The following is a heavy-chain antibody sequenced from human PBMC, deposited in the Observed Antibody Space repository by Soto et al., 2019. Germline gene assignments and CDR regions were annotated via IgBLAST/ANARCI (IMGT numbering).Heavy chain of an antibody. V-gene: IGHV1-18*01. CDR3: ARHHGPTTSENWFDX. CDR2: ISTYSGDT. J-gene: IGHJ5*02. CDR1: GYTFFTYD. Sequence: QVHLVQSGVEVKTPGASVKVSCQASGYTFFTYDISWVRQAPGQGLEWMGWISTYSGDTKYAQRFQDRVTMTTDTTTTTAYLELRSLRSDDTAVYYCARHHGPTTSENWFDXWXXGXLXTVSS. D-gene: IGHD5-12*01.